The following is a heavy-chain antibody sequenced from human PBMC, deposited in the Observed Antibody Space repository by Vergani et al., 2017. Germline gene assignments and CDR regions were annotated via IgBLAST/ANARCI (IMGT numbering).Heavy chain of an antibody. CDR1: GGSISSGSYY. CDR2: IYTSGST. V-gene: IGHV4-61*02. J-gene: IGHJ5*02. Sequence: QVQLQESGPGLVKPSQTLSLTCTVSGGSISSGSYYWSWIRQPAGKGLEWIGRIYTSGSTNYNPSLKSRVTISVDTSKNRFSLKLSAVTAADTAVYYCARDERRDTHDYGDYRGLDPWGQGTLVTVSS. D-gene: IGHD4-17*01. CDR3: ARDERRDTHDYGDYRGLDP.